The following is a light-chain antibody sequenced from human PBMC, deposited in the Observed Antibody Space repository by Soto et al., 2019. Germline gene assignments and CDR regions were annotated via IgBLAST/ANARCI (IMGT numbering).Light chain of an antibody. J-gene: IGKJ1*01. Sequence: EIVMTQSPDTLSVSPLEIATLSFRASQSVFSSLAWYQQKPGQAPRLLIYGAATRATGIPARFSGSGSGTEFTLAISSLQSEDFAVYYCQQYHNWPAFGQGTKVDIK. CDR2: GAA. CDR3: QQYHNWPA. CDR1: QSVFSS. V-gene: IGKV3-15*01.